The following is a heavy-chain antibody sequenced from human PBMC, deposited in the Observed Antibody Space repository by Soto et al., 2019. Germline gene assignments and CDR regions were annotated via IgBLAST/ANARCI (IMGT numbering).Heavy chain of an antibody. CDR1: GFAFDDYA. CDR3: AAPRGGDCED. J-gene: IGHJ4*02. CDR2: ITWNSGNR. D-gene: IGHD2-21*02. Sequence: EVQLVESGGGLVQPGRSLRLSCAASGFAFDDYAMHWVRQAPGQGLEWVSSITWNSGNRGYADSVKGPFTISRDNAKESLYLQMNRRRADDTALNNCAAPRGGDCEDWGQGNLVTVTS. V-gene: IGHV3-9*01.